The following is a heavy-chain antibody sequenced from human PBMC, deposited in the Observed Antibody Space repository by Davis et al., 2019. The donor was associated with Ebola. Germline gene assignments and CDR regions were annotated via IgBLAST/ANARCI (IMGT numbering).Heavy chain of an antibody. CDR1: GYTFTSYD. V-gene: IGHV1-8*01. CDR3: ARVQLKDYGMDV. Sequence: ASVKVSCKASGYTFTSYDINWVRQATGQGLEWMGWMNPNSGNTGYAQKFQGRVTMTRNTSISTAYMELSSLRSEDTAVYYCARVQLKDYGMDVWGQGTTVTVSS. D-gene: IGHD6-6*01. CDR2: MNPNSGNT. J-gene: IGHJ6*02.